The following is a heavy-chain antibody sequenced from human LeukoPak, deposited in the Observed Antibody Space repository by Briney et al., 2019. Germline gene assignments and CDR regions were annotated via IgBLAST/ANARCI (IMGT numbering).Heavy chain of an antibody. CDR3: AREPSMGVVVTATDY. V-gene: IGHV4-30-4*01. J-gene: IGHJ4*02. D-gene: IGHD2-21*02. CDR2: IYYSGST. Sequence: SQTLSLTCTVSGGSISSGDYYWSWIRQPPGKGLEWIGYIYYSGSTYYNPSLKSRVTISVDTSKNQFSLKLSSVTAADMAVYYCAREPSMGVVVTATDYWGQGTLVTVSS. CDR1: GGSISSGDYY.